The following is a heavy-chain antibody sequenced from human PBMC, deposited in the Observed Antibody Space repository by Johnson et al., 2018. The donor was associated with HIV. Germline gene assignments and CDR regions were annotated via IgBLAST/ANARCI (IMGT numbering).Heavy chain of an antibody. CDR2: ISSGGSSI. V-gene: IGHV3-11*04. CDR1: GFVFSDSH. Sequence: QVQLVESGGDLVKPGGSLRVSCLASGFVFSDSHMSWIRQAPGKGLEWISYISSGGSSIYYADSVRGRFTISRDNAQKSLFLQLSRLRAGDTGVYYCARGGTYNWSPDRIGNAFDIWGQGTMVTVSS. J-gene: IGHJ3*02. CDR3: ARGGTYNWSPDRIGNAFDI. D-gene: IGHD1-20*01.